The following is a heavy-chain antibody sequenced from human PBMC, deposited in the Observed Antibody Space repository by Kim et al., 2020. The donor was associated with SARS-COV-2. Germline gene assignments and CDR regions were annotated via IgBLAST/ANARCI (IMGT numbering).Heavy chain of an antibody. V-gene: IGHV3-11*01. CDR3: AREHTTRDY. Sequence: GGSLRLSCVASGFTFSDYYMSWIRQAPGNRLEWVSYISTSGSDRYYVDSVKGRFAFSRDNAKNSLYLQMNSLRAEDTAVYYRAREHTTRDYWGQGTLVTV. CDR2: ISTSGSDR. D-gene: IGHD1-1*01. J-gene: IGHJ4*02. CDR1: GFTFSDYY.